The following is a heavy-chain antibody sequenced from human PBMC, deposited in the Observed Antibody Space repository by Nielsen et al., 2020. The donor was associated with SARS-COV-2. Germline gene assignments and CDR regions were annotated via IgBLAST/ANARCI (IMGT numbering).Heavy chain of an antibody. CDR1: GGSISSSPYY. CDR2: IYYSGST. J-gene: IGHJ4*02. CDR3: ARHEGWVTTVWYNFGY. D-gene: IGHD4-17*01. V-gene: IGHV4-39*01. Sequence: SETLSLTCTVSGGSISSSPYYWGWIRQPPGKGLEWIGNIYYSGSTYYNPSLKSRVTISVDTSKNQFSLKLSSVTAADTAVYYCARHEGWVTTVWYNFGYWGQGTLVTVSS.